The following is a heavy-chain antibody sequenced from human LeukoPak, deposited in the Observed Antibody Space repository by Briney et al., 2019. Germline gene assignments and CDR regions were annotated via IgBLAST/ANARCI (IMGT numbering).Heavy chain of an antibody. CDR1: GFTFGRYA. CDR3: AKRDYGSGSYYD. J-gene: IGHJ4*02. Sequence: GGSLRLSCAASGFTFGRYAMNWVRQAPGKGLEWVSCISGIRVNGGSTYHADSVKGRFTISRDNSKNMLYLQMNSLRAEDTAVYYCAKRDYGSGSYYDWGQGTLVTVSS. CDR2: ISGIRVNGGST. V-gene: IGHV3-23*01. D-gene: IGHD3-10*01.